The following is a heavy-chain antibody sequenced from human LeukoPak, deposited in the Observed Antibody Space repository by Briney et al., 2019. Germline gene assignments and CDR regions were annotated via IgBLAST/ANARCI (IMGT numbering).Heavy chain of an antibody. J-gene: IGHJ4*02. D-gene: IGHD1-26*01. CDR2: IIPIFGTA. CDR1: GGTFSSYA. Sequence: ASVKVSCKASGGTFSSYAISWVRQAPGRGLEWMGGIIPIFGTANYAQKFQGRVTITADESTSTAYMELSSLRSEDTAVYYCARGSGSYSPLDYWGQGTLVTVSS. CDR3: ARGSGSYSPLDY. V-gene: IGHV1-69*13.